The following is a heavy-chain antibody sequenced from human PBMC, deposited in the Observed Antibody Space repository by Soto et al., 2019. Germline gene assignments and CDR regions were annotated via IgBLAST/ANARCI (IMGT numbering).Heavy chain of an antibody. CDR3: AGSGGDYRDFDY. CDR1: GFTFSDQY. CDR2: TRNKANSYTT. V-gene: IGHV3-72*01. D-gene: IGHD3-10*01. Sequence: EVPLVESGGGLVQPGGSLILSCAASGFTFSDQYMDWVRQAPGKGLEWVGRTRNKANSYTTEYAASVKGRFTISRDDSKSSLYLQVNSLKTEDTAVYYCAGSGGDYRDFDYWGQGTLVTVSS. J-gene: IGHJ4*02.